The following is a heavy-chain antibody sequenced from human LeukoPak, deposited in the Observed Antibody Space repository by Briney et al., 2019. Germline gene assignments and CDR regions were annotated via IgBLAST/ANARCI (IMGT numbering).Heavy chain of an antibody. D-gene: IGHD3-10*01. CDR1: GYTFTSCY. CDR3: ASPAGGSGSYLDY. CDR2: INRSGGST. Sequence: GASVTVSCKASGYTFTSCYMHYLRRSTGQPPEWRLIINRSGGSTSCAHNIQARETMASNTSTSTVYMELSSLRSEDPAVYYCASPAGGSGSYLDYWGQGTLVTVSS. J-gene: IGHJ4*02. V-gene: IGHV1-46*01.